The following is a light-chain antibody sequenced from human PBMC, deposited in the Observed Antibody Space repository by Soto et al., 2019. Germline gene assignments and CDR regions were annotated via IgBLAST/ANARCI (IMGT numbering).Light chain of an antibody. CDR2: SNN. V-gene: IGLV1-44*01. CDR3: AAWDDRLNAWV. Sequence: QSVLTQPPSASGTPGQRVTISCSGSSSNIGSNTVNWYQQLPGTAPKLLIYSNNQRPSGVPDRFSGSKSGTSASLAISGLQSEDEADYYCAAWDDRLNAWVLGGGTKLTVL. J-gene: IGLJ3*02. CDR1: SSNIGSNT.